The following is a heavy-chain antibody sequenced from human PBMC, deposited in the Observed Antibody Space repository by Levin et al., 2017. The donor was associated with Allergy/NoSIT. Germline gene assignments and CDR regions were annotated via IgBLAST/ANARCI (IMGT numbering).Heavy chain of an antibody. CDR3: ARDGLGQWLVEGAPTR. CDR2: IWYDGSNK. D-gene: IGHD6-19*01. CDR1: GFTFSSYG. V-gene: IGHV3-33*01. Sequence: GGSLRLSCAASGFTFSSYGMHWVRQAPGKGLEWVAVIWYDGSNKYYADSVKGRFTISRDNSKNTLYLQMNSLRAEDTAVYYCARDGLGQWLVEGAPTRWGQGTLVTVSS. J-gene: IGHJ4*02.